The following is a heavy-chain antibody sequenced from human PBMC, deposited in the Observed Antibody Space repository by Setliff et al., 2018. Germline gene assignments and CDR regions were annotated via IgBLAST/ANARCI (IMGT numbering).Heavy chain of an antibody. D-gene: IGHD3-10*01. CDR2: INHGGDT. Sequence: SLTCVVSGYSITNGYYWGWIRQPPGKGLEWIGSINHGGDTSYNPSLQSRVTISVDMSKNQFSLKLTSVTAADTAVYYCARVDFTMIQGVLGLWGQGTLVTVSS. CDR3: ARVDFTMIQGVLGL. CDR1: GYSITNGYY. J-gene: IGHJ1*01. V-gene: IGHV4-38-2*01.